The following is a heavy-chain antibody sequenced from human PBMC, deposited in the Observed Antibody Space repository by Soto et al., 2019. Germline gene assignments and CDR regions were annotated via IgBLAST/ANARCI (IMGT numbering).Heavy chain of an antibody. Sequence: GGSLRLSCAASGFTFSSYWMSWVRQAPGKGLEWVANIKQDGSEKYYVDSVKGRFTISRDNAKNSLYLQMNSLRAEDTAVYYCARDSYSSSSYYYYMDVWGKGTTVTVSS. V-gene: IGHV3-7*03. CDR3: ARDSYSSSSYYYYMDV. J-gene: IGHJ6*03. D-gene: IGHD6-6*01. CDR1: GFTFSSYW. CDR2: IKQDGSEK.